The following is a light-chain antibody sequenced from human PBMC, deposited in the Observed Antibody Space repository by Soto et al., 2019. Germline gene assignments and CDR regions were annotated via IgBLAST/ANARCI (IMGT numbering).Light chain of an antibody. CDR2: AAS. CDR1: QTISSW. Sequence: DIQMTQSPSTLSGSVVDRVTITCRASQTISSWLAWYQQKPGKAPKLLIFAASSLQSGVPSRFSGSRSGPDFTLTISSLQPEDFATYYCQQSYSSPPTCGQGTKVDIK. CDR3: QQSYSSPPT. V-gene: IGKV1-39*01. J-gene: IGKJ1*01.